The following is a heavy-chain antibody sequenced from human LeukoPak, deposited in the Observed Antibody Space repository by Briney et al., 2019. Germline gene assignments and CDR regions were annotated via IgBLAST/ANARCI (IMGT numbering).Heavy chain of an antibody. CDR2: ISGSGGST. D-gene: IGHD3-10*01. J-gene: IGHJ5*02. Sequence: GGSLRLSCATSGFTFSSYAMSWVRQAPGKGLEWVSAISGSGGSTYYADSVKGRFTISRDNSKNTLYLQMSSLRAEDTAIYYCAKDVRTMIRGTSDPWGQGTLVTVSS. V-gene: IGHV3-23*01. CDR1: GFTFSSYA. CDR3: AKDVRTMIRGTSDP.